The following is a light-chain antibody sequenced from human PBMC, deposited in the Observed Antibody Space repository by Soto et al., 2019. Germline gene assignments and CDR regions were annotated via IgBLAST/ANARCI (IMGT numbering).Light chain of an antibody. V-gene: IGKV1-5*01. CDR2: DDS. J-gene: IGKJ1*01. CDR3: QQYNHYWT. Sequence: DIQITQSPSTLSASAGYRVTITFRASQSISSWLAWYQQKPGKAPKLLIYDDSSLESGLQSRFSGSGSGTEFSLTISSLKPDDFETYYCQQYNHYWTCGKGNKV. CDR1: QSISSW.